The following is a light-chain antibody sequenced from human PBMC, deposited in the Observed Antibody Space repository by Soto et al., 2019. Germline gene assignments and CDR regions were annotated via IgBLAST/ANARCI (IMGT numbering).Light chain of an antibody. CDR3: QQSLGIPYT. J-gene: IGKJ2*01. V-gene: IGKV1-39*01. CDR2: AAS. Sequence: DIQMTQSPSALSASVGDRVTITSRASQTISTYLNWHQQKPGKAPKLLIYAASTLQSGVPSRFSGSGSGTDFTLTISSLQPEDFATYYCQQSLGIPYTFGQGTRLEIK. CDR1: QTISTY.